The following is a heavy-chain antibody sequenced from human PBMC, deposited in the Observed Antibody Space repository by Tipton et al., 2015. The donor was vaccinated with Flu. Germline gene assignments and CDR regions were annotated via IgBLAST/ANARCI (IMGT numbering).Heavy chain of an antibody. D-gene: IGHD2-21*01. J-gene: IGHJ4*02. CDR3: AASPWGLHGDSYFEL. CDR2: IYYAGDI. V-gene: IGHV4-59*03. Sequence: GSLRLSCTVSGGSISSYYWSWIRQSPGKGLEWIAYIYYAGDINYNPSLKSRATISVDTPRNQFSLKLSAVTAADTAVYYCAASPWGLHGDSYFELWGRGALVTVSS. CDR1: GGSISSYY.